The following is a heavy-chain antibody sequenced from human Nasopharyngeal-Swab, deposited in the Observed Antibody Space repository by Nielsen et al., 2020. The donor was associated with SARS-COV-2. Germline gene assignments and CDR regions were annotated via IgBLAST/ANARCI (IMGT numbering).Heavy chain of an antibody. Sequence: SETLSLTCTVSGGSISSYYWSWIRQPPGKGLEWIGSIYYSGSTYYNPSLESRVTISVDTSKNQFSLKLSSVTAADTAVYYCARLLGDGYNFVDYWGQGTLVIVSS. CDR2: IYYSGST. D-gene: IGHD5-24*01. V-gene: IGHV4-39*01. CDR3: ARLLGDGYNFVDY. J-gene: IGHJ4*02. CDR1: GGSISSYY.